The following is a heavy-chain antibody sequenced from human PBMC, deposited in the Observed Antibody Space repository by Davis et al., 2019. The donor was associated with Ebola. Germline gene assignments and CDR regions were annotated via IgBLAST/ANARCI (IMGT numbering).Heavy chain of an antibody. D-gene: IGHD1-26*01. CDR3: ARPWYSGTYYDAYDI. J-gene: IGHJ3*02. V-gene: IGHV4-34*01. Sequence: MPEGSLRLSCAVYGGSFSDFFWSWIRQPPGKGLEWIGETSHHPDYTNYNPSLRSRVTISVDTSRNQFSLKLSSATAADTAVYYCARPWYSGTYYDAYDIWGQGTMVAVSS. CDR1: GGSFSDFF. CDR2: TSHHPDYT.